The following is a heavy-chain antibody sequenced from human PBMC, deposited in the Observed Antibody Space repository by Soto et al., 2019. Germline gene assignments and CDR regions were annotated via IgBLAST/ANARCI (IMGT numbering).Heavy chain of an antibody. D-gene: IGHD6-19*01. CDR2: IYYSGSS. CDR1: GGSISSRTYY. V-gene: IGHV4-61*05. CDR3: ARQRVVAGNWFDP. J-gene: IGHJ5*02. Sequence: SETLSLTCTVSGGSISSRTYYWCWIRHPPGKGLEWIGYIYYSGSSNYNPSLKSRVTISVDTSKNQFSLKLNSVTAADTAVYYCARQRVVAGNWFDPWGQGTLVTVSS.